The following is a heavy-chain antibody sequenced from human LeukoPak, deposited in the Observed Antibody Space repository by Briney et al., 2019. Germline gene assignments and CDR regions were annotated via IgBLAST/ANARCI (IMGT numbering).Heavy chain of an antibody. CDR2: INPNSGDT. D-gene: IGHD6-13*01. CDR3: ARVFQKQLSDY. Sequence: ASVKVSCKTSGYTFSDYYIHWIRQAPGQGLEWVGWINPNSGDTDYAQKFQGRVTMTRDTSISTAYMELSRLRSDDTAVYYCARVFQKQLSDYWGQGSLVTVSS. CDR1: GYTFSDYY. J-gene: IGHJ4*02. V-gene: IGHV1-2*02.